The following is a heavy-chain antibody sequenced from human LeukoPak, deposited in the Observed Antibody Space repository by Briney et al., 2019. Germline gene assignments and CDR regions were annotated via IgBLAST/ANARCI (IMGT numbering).Heavy chain of an antibody. CDR3: ARGPVMAPFFDY. CDR2: IYYSGST. CDR1: GGSISSSSYY. Sequence: PSETLSLTCTVSGGSISSSSYYWGWIRQPPGKGLEWIGSIYYSGSTYYNPSLKSRVTISVDTSKNQFSLKLSSVTAADTAVYYRARGPVMAPFFDYWGQGTLVTVSS. D-gene: IGHD5-24*01. J-gene: IGHJ4*02. V-gene: IGHV4-39*01.